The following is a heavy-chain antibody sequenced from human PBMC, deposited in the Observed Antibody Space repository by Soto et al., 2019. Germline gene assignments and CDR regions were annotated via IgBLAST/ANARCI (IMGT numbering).Heavy chain of an antibody. D-gene: IGHD3-10*01. Sequence: GGSLRLSCTASGFTFGDYAMSWVRQAPGKGLEWVGFIRSKAYGGTTEYAASVKGRFTISRDDSKSIAYLQMNSLKTEDTAVYYCTRVRHYYGSGSYYNDAHDYWGPGTLVTVSP. V-gene: IGHV3-49*04. CDR3: TRVRHYYGSGSYYNDAHDY. CDR2: IRSKAYGGTT. J-gene: IGHJ4*02. CDR1: GFTFGDYA.